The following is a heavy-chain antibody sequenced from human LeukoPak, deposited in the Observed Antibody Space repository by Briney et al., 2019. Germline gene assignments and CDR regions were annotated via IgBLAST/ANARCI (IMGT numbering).Heavy chain of an antibody. J-gene: IGHJ3*02. Sequence: PGGSLRLSCAASGFTFSSYSMNWVRQAPGKGLEWVSSISSSSSYIYYADSVKGRFTISRDNAKNSLYLQMNSLRAEDTAVYYCARVGHYDILTGHAFDIWDQGTMVTVSS. CDR2: ISSSSSYI. CDR1: GFTFSSYS. CDR3: ARVGHYDILTGHAFDI. V-gene: IGHV3-21*01. D-gene: IGHD3-9*01.